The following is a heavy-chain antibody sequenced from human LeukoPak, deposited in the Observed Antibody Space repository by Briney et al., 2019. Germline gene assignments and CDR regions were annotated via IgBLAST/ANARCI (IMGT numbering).Heavy chain of an antibody. CDR1: GGTFSSYA. J-gene: IGHJ6*04. D-gene: IGHD6-13*01. V-gene: IGHV1-69*06. Sequence: GASVKVSCKAFGGTFSSYAISWVRQAPGQGLEWMGGIIPIFGTANYAQKFQGRVTITADKSTSTAYMELSSLRSEDTAVYYCARDSIAAAGTGPYGMDVWGKGTTVTVSS. CDR2: IIPIFGTA. CDR3: ARDSIAAAGTGPYGMDV.